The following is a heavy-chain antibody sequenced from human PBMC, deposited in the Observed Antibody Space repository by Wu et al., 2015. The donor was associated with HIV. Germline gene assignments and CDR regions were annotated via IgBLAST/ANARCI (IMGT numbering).Heavy chain of an antibody. V-gene: IGHV1-69*11. CDR3: ARQRAYTSGWYIFDY. Sequence: QVQLVQSGAEVKKPGSSVKVSCKASGGSFSRSGISWVRQAPGKGFEWMGRIIPNHGGANYAEKFEGRVTITADEATNTAYMDLSRLRSEDTAVYYCARQRAYTSGWYIFDYWGQGTLVTVSS. CDR1: GGSFSRSG. CDR2: IIPNHGGA. J-gene: IGHJ4*02. D-gene: IGHD6-19*01.